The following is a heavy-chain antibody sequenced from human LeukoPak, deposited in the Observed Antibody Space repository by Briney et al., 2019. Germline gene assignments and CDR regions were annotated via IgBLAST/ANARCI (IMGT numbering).Heavy chain of an antibody. J-gene: IGHJ4*02. D-gene: IGHD3-9*01. CDR3: ARHRHISTAYYPFDH. Sequence: GESLKISCQSSGYSFTDYWIVWVRQVPGKGLEWMGIISPLHSDSRYSPSFQGQVTISADNSISTSYLQWSSLKASDTAMYYCARHRHISTAYYPFDHGGQGTLVSVSS. V-gene: IGHV5-51*01. CDR2: ISPLHSDS. CDR1: GYSFTDYW.